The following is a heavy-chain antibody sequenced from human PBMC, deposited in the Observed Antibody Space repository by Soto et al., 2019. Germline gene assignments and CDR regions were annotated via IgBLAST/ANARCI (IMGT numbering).Heavy chain of an antibody. CDR3: ARDQGGESLKGSGMDV. J-gene: IGHJ6*02. CDR1: GDSISRYY. Sequence: QVQLQESGPGLVKPSETLSLTCTVSGDSISRYYWSWIRLSPGKGLEWIGYIYYSGETNYNPSVKSRVTISVDRTKNQFSLKLSSVTAADTAVYYCARDQGGESLKGSGMDVWGQGTTVTVSS. CDR2: IYYSGET. D-gene: IGHD3-10*01. V-gene: IGHV4-59*01.